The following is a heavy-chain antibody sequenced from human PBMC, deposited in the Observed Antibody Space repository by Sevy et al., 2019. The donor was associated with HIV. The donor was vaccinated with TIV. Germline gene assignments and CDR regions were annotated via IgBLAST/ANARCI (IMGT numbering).Heavy chain of an antibody. D-gene: IGHD5-12*01. V-gene: IGHV1-2*04. J-gene: IGHJ6*02. CDR3: ARGGVGLRLNYYYYGMDV. Sequence: ASVKVSCKASGYTFTGYYMHWVRQAPGQGLEWMGWINPNRGGTNYAQKFQGWVTMTRDTSIRTAYMELSRLRSDDTAVYYCARGGVGLRLNYYYYGMDVWGQGTTVTVSS. CDR2: INPNRGGT. CDR1: GYTFTGYY.